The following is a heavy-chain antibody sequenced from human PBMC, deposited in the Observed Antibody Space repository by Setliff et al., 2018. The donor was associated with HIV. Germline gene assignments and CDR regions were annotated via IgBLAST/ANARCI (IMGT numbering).Heavy chain of an antibody. Sequence: PSETLSLTCAVSGGSTNNYYLTWIRQPPGKGLEWIGSVSNGGDTNYNPSLKSRVSLSLDTSKTQFSLKLTSVTAADTAVYYCARATYTTLFGVLMGGGLQYWGPGTLVTV. D-gene: IGHD3-3*01. V-gene: IGHV4-59*01. CDR3: ARATYTTLFGVLMGGGLQY. CDR2: VSNGGDT. CDR1: GGSTNNYY. J-gene: IGHJ4*02.